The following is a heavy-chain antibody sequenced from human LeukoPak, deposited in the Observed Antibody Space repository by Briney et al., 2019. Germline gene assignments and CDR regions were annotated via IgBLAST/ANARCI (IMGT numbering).Heavy chain of an antibody. CDR1: GGSISSYY. D-gene: IGHD3-22*01. CDR2: IYYSGST. V-gene: IGHV4-59*01. CDR3: ARGSDSSGYYSIFYFDY. Sequence: SETLSLTCTVSGGSISSYYWNWIRQPPGKGLEWIGYIYYSGSTNYNPSLKSRVTISVDTSKNQLSLKLSSVTAADTAVYYCARGSDSSGYYSIFYFDYWGQGTLVTVSS. J-gene: IGHJ4*02.